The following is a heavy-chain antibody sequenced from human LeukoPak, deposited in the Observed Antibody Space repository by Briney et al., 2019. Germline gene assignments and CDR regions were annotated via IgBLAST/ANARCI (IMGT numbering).Heavy chain of an antibody. CDR2: INPNSGGT. CDR1: GYTFTGYY. J-gene: IGHJ5*02. D-gene: IGHD3-3*01. Sequence: ASVKVSCKASGYTFTGYYMHWVRQAPGQGLEWMGWINPNSGGTNYAQKFQGRVTMTRDTSISTAYMELSRVRSDDTAVYYCARDLVGGRSGYYDFWSGYWYNWFDPWGQGTLVTVSS. CDR3: ARDLVGGRSGYYDFWSGYWYNWFDP. V-gene: IGHV1-2*02.